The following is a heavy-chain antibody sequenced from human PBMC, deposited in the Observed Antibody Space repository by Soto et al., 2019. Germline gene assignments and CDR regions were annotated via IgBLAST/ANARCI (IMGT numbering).Heavy chain of an antibody. D-gene: IGHD1-26*01. V-gene: IGHV4-34*01. CDR3: ARGKEWELLPFDY. Sequence: SETLSLTCAVYGGSFSGYYWSWIRQPPGKGLEWIGEINHSGSTNYNPSLKSRVTISVDTSKNQLSLKLSSVTAADTAVYYCARGKEWELLPFDYWGQGTLVTVSS. CDR1: GGSFSGYY. CDR2: INHSGST. J-gene: IGHJ4*02.